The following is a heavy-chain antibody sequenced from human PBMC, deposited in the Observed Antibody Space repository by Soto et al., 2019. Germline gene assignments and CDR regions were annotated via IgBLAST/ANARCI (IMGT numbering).Heavy chain of an antibody. CDR3: ARHVNVAVAGTGFDY. D-gene: IGHD6-19*01. Sequence: QVQLQESGPGLVKPSETLSLTCTVSGGSISSYYWSWIRQPPGKGLEWIGHIHYSGSTNYNPSLRSRVTMSVVTSQNRFSRKLSSVTAADTAVYYCARHVNVAVAGTGFDYWGQGTLVTVSS. CDR2: IHYSGST. V-gene: IGHV4-59*08. J-gene: IGHJ4*02. CDR1: GGSISSYY.